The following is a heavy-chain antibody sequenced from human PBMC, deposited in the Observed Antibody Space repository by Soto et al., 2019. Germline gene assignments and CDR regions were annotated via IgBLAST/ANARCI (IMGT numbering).Heavy chain of an antibody. J-gene: IGHJ6*02. CDR2: VSPPFRTS. CDR1: GVSFNNNG. V-gene: IGHV1-69*01. Sequence: QVQLVQSGAEVKKPGSSVKVSCKTSGVSFNNNGIGWVRQAPGHGLEWMGGVSPPFRTSNYARKFQGRISITADATTGQVHKEMGSLATEDNAPYLFAKVLYYGSGSYSPYGMDVWGQGTTVTVSS. D-gene: IGHD3-10*01. CDR3: AKVLYYGSGSYSPYGMDV.